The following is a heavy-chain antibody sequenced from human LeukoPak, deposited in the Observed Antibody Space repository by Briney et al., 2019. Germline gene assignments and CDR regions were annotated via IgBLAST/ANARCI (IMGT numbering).Heavy chain of an antibody. CDR3: IRATGSFYGLGY. CDR2: INSDGSVT. Sequence: GGSLRLSCAASGFTFSSYWMHWVRQAPGKGLLWVSRINSDGSVTTYADSVKGRFTISRDNAKNTLYLQMNSLRAEDTAVHYCIRATGSFYGLGYWGQGTLVTVSS. D-gene: IGHD1-26*01. J-gene: IGHJ4*02. V-gene: IGHV3-74*01. CDR1: GFTFSSYW.